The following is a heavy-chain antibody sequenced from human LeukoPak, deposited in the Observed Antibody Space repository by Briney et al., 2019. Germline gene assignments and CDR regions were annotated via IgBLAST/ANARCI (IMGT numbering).Heavy chain of an antibody. J-gene: IGHJ5*02. CDR3: ARQYCSSTSCYPWFDP. Sequence: ASVKVSCKASGYTFTSYYMHWVRQAPGQGLEWMGIINPSGGSTSYAQKFQGRVTMTRDTSTSTVYMELSSLRSEDTAVYYCARQYCSSTSCYPWFDPWGQGTLVTVSS. CDR1: GYTFTSYY. D-gene: IGHD2-2*01. V-gene: IGHV1-46*01. CDR2: INPSGGST.